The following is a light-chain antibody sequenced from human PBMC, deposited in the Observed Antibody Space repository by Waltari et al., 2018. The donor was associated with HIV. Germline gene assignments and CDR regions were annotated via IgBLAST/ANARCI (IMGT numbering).Light chain of an antibody. CDR2: EVN. CDR1: SSDVGAYNL. J-gene: IGLJ2*01. CDR3: CSYAGRSTLEV. V-gene: IGLV2-23*02. Sequence: SALTQPASVSGSPGQSITISCTGTSSDVGAYNLVSWYQQHPGKAPKFIIYEVNKRPSEVSILFSGSNSGNTTSLTISGLQAEDEADYYCCSYAGRSTLEVFGGGTKVTVL.